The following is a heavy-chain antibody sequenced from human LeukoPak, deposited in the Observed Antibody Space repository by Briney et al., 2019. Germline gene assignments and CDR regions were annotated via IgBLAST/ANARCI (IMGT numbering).Heavy chain of an antibody. V-gene: IGHV4-59*01. CDR3: AREVRAAAGKNWFDP. J-gene: IGHJ5*02. Sequence: PSETLSLTCTVSGGSISSYYWSWIRQPPGKGLEWIGYIYYSGSTNYNPPLKSRVTISVDTSKNQFSLKLSSVTAADTAVYYCAREVRAAAGKNWFDPWGQGTLVTVSS. CDR2: IYYSGST. CDR1: GGSISSYY. D-gene: IGHD6-13*01.